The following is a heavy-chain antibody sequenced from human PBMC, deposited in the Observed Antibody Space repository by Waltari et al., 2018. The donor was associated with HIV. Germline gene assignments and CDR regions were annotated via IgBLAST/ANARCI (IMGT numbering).Heavy chain of an antibody. CDR3: ARGRGGSYYYFDY. D-gene: IGHD1-1*01. J-gene: IGHJ4*02. V-gene: IGHV3-30*01. CDR2: ISYDATNK. CDR1: EFTFSNYA. Sequence: QVQLVESGGGVVQPGRSLRLSCVASEFTFSNYAIHWVRQAPGKGLEGVAVISYDATNKYYADSVKGRFTISRDNSKNTLFLQMNSLRVDDTAVYYCARGRGGSYYYFDYWGRGTLVTISS.